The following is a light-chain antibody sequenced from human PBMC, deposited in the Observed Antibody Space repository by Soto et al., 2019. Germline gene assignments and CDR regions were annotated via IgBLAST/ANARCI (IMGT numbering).Light chain of an antibody. Sequence: EIVLTQSPATLSLSPGERATLSCRASQRLSSVYLAWYQQRPGQPPRLLLYGASNRATGIPDRFSGSGSGTDFTLIINSLEPEDVAIYYCQQYGGSPQYTFGQGTRLEIK. CDR2: GAS. CDR3: QQYGGSPQYT. J-gene: IGKJ5*01. V-gene: IGKV3-20*01. CDR1: QRLSSVY.